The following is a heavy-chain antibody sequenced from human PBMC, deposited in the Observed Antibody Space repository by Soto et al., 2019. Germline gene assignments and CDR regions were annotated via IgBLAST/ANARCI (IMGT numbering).Heavy chain of an antibody. Sequence: ASVKVSCKASGGTFSSYAISWVRQAPGQGLEWMGGIIPIFGTANYAQKFQGRVTITADESTSTAYMELSSLRSEDTAVYYCARAPLRDGYNSNWFDPWGQGTLVTVSS. V-gene: IGHV1-69*13. CDR2: IIPIFGTA. D-gene: IGHD1-1*01. CDR3: ARAPLRDGYNSNWFDP. CDR1: GGTFSSYA. J-gene: IGHJ5*02.